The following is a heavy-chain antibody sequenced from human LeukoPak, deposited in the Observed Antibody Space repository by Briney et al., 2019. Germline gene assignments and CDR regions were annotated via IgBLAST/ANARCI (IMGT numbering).Heavy chain of an antibody. CDR1: GFTFSSYW. D-gene: IGHD3-22*01. CDR2: IRQDGSEK. Sequence: PGGSLRLSCTASGFTFSSYWMSWVRQAPGEGLEWVATIRQDGSEKYYVDSVKGRFTIFRDNAKNSLYLQMSSLRADDTAVYYCARDSPTSMIVNGFFASWGLGTQVTVSS. V-gene: IGHV3-7*01. J-gene: IGHJ4*02. CDR3: ARDSPTSMIVNGFFAS.